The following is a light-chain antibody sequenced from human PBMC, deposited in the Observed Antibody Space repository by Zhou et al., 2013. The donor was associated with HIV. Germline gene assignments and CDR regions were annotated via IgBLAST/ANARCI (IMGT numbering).Light chain of an antibody. CDR2: GAS. Sequence: DFQMTQSPSSLSASIGDRVTITCRASQSVSTYLAWYQQRPGRAPKLLVSGASTLESGVPSRFSGYGSGTEFSLTITALQPDDFATYFCQQYKTVPLTFGGGTRV. CDR3: QQYKTVPLT. V-gene: IGKV1-5*01. CDR1: QSVSTY. J-gene: IGKJ4*01.